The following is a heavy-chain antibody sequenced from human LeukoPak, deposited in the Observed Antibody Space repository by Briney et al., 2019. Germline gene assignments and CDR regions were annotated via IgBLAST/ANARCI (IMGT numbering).Heavy chain of an antibody. CDR3: ARGTYSSSAGEGYYYYYMDV. CDR2: INPNSGGT. J-gene: IGHJ6*03. CDR1: GYTFTGYY. Sequence: GASVKVSCKASGYTFTGYYMHWVRQAPGQGLEWMGWINPNSGGTNYAQKFQGRVTMTRDTSISTAYMELSRLRSDDTAVYYCARGTYSSSAGEGYYYYYMDVWGKGTTVTVSS. V-gene: IGHV1-2*02. D-gene: IGHD6-6*01.